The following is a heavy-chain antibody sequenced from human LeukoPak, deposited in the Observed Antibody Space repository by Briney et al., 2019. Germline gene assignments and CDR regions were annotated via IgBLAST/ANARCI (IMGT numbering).Heavy chain of an antibody. CDR3: ARVPIDYYDSSGYY. V-gene: IGHV4-34*01. CDR2: VNHSGST. D-gene: IGHD3-22*01. Sequence: PSETLSLTCTVSGGSISSYYWSWIRQPPGKGLEWIGEVNHSGSTNYNPSLKSRVTISVDTSENQFSLKLSSVTAADTAVYYCARVPIDYYDSSGYYWGQGTLVTVSS. J-gene: IGHJ4*02. CDR1: GGSISSYY.